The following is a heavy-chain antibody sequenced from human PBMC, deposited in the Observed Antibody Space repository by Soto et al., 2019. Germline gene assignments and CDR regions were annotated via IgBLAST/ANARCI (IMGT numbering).Heavy chain of an antibody. CDR2: IYYSGST. Sequence: SETLSLTCTVSGGSISSYYWSWIWQPPGKGLEWIGYIYYSGSTNYNPSLKSRVTISVDTSKNQFSLKLSSVTAADTAVYYCARDQIGYSYGSTIVWFDPWGQGTLVTVSS. CDR3: ARDQIGYSYGSTIVWFDP. CDR1: GGSISSYY. D-gene: IGHD5-18*01. J-gene: IGHJ5*02. V-gene: IGHV4-59*01.